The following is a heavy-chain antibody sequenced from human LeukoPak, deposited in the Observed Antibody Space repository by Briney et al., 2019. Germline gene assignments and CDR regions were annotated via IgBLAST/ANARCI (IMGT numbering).Heavy chain of an antibody. Sequence: GASVKVSCKASGYTFTGYYMHWVRQAPGQGLEWMGWINPNSGGTNYAQKFQGRVTMTRDTSISTAYMELSRLRSGDTAVYYCARDGGVVVPAAPNYWGEGTLVTVCS. D-gene: IGHD2-2*01. CDR2: INPNSGGT. V-gene: IGHV1-2*02. CDR3: ARDGGVVVPAAPNY. CDR1: GYTFTGYY. J-gene: IGHJ4*02.